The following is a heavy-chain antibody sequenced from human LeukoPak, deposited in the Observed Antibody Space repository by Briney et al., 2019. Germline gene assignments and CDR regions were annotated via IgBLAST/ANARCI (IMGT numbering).Heavy chain of an antibody. Sequence: GGSLRLSCPASGFTFSSYARSEVRQAAGKGRDGVSVISGSGGSTYYAHSVTGRSTTSRDNSKNTLYMQMNSLRADDPAVYYCAKESGYDADFDYWGQGTLVTVSS. V-gene: IGHV3-23*01. CDR3: AKESGYDADFDY. CDR2: ISGSGGST. CDR1: GFTFSSYA. D-gene: IGHD5-12*01. J-gene: IGHJ4*02.